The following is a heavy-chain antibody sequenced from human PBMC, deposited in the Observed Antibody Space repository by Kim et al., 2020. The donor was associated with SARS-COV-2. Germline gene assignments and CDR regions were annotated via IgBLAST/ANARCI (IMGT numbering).Heavy chain of an antibody. J-gene: IGHJ1*01. CDR3: AKDIRPRGGGGYFQH. V-gene: IGHV3-9*01. D-gene: IGHD2-21*01. Sequence: DSVKGRFTSSRDNAKNSLYLQMNSLRAEDTALYYCAKDIRPRGGGGYFQHWGQGTLVTVSS.